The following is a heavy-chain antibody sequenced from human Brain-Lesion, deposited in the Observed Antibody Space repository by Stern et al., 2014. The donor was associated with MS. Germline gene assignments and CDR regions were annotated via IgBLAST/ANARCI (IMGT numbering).Heavy chain of an antibody. V-gene: IGHV4-30-2*01. CDR2: IYHSGRS. D-gene: IGHD3-22*01. CDR1: DDSLNSVVFS. J-gene: IGHJ3*01. CDR3: ARGDHRNSYDSSGYYYFVFDV. Sequence: VQLLESGSGLVKPSQTLSLTCAVSDDSLNSVVFSWSWLRPPPGQGLEWIGSIYHSGRSCFSPSLKSRVTISVDRSKNQFSLKLSSVTAADTAVYYCARGDHRNSYDSSGYYYFVFDVWGQGTMVTVSS.